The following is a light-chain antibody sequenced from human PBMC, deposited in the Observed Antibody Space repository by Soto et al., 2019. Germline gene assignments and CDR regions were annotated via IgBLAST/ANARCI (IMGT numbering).Light chain of an antibody. CDR2: GAS. Sequence: EIVLTQSPGTLSLSPGERATLSCRASQSVSSSYLAWYQQKPGQAPRLLISGASNRATGIPARFSGSGSGTDFTLTISSLEPEDFAVYYCQQRSNWPPAITFGQGTRLEIK. V-gene: IGKV3D-20*02. J-gene: IGKJ5*01. CDR1: QSVSSSY. CDR3: QQRSNWPPAIT.